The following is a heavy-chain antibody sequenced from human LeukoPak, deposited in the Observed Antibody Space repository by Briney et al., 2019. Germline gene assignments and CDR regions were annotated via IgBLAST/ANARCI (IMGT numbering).Heavy chain of an antibody. D-gene: IGHD2-2*01. V-gene: IGHV7-4-1*02. Sequence: ASVKVSCKASGYTFTSYAMNWVRQAPGQGLEWMGWINTNTGNPTYARDFTGRFVFSLDTSVSTAYLQISSLKADDTAVYYCARDPMGYCSSTSCYPSAFDIWGQGTMVTVSS. J-gene: IGHJ3*02. CDR2: INTNTGNP. CDR1: GYTFTSYA. CDR3: ARDPMGYCSSTSCYPSAFDI.